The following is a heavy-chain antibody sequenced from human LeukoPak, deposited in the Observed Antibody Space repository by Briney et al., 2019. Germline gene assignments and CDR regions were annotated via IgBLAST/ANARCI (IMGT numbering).Heavy chain of an antibody. V-gene: IGHV1-2*06. CDR1: GYTFTGYY. Sequence: GASVKVSCKASGYTFTGYYMQWVRQAPGQGVEWMGRINPNSGGANYAQTFQRRGTMTRDTSISTAYMELSRLRSDDTAVYHCARVGDVVVVAATDDAFDIWGQGTMVTVSS. J-gene: IGHJ3*02. D-gene: IGHD2-15*01. CDR3: ARVGDVVVVAATDDAFDI. CDR2: INPNSGGA.